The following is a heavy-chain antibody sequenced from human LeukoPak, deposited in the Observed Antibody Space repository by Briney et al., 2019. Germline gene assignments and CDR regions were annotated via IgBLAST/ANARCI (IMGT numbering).Heavy chain of an antibody. D-gene: IGHD3-9*01. CDR1: GGSISSYY. CDR2: IYTSEST. V-gene: IGHV4-4*07. J-gene: IGHJ3*02. Sequence: TSETLSLTCTVSGGSISSYYWSWIRQPAGKGLEWIGRIYTSESTNYNPSLKSRVTMSVDTSKNQFSLKLTSVTAADTAVYYCARSALSGFDIWGQGTMVTVSS. CDR3: ARSALSGFDI.